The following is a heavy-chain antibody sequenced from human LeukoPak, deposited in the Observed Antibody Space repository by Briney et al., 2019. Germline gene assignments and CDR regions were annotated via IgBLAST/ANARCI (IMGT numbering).Heavy chain of an antibody. CDR3: AKDLTLATAISFDY. Sequence: GGSLRLSCAASGFTFSSYWMNWVRQAPGKGLEWVANIKQDGSEKYYVDSVKGRFTISRDNAKNSLYLQMNSLRAEDTAVYYCAKDLTLATAISFDYWGQGTLVTVSS. CDR1: GFTFSSYW. CDR2: IKQDGSEK. J-gene: IGHJ4*02. V-gene: IGHV3-7*01. D-gene: IGHD2-21*02.